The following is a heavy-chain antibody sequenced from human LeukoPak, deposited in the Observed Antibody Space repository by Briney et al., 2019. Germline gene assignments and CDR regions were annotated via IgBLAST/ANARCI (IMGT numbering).Heavy chain of an antibody. J-gene: IGHJ6*02. CDR3: ARGQRRETIAYYYYGMDV. D-gene: IGHD6-25*01. V-gene: IGHV4-31*03. CDR2: IYYSGST. Sequence: SQTLSLTCTVSGGSISSGGYYWSWIRQHPGKGLEWIGYIYYSGSTYYNPSLKSRVTISVDTSKNQFSLKLSSVTAADTAVYYCARGQRRETIAYYYYGMDVWGQGTTVTVSS. CDR1: GGSISSGGYY.